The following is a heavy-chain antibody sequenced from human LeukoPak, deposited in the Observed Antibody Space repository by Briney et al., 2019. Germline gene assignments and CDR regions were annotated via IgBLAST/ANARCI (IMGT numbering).Heavy chain of an antibody. CDR2: IYYGGHT. D-gene: IGHD4-17*01. CDR1: GGSISGGYY. CDR3: AQVTTVTNYYYYGMDV. V-gene: IGHV4-31*03. Sequence: TLSLTCTVSGGSISGGYYWSWIRQHPGKGLEWIGHIYYGGHTYYNPSLKSRVTISLDTSKNQFSLKLSSVTAADTAVYYCAQVTTVTNYYYYGMDVWGQGTTVTVSS. J-gene: IGHJ6*02.